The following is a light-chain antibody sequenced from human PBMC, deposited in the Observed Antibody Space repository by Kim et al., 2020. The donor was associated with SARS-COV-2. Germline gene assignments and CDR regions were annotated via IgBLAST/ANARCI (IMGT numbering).Light chain of an antibody. CDR3: QTWGSGTWA. CDR1: SGHSTYV. CDR2: VNSDGSH. Sequence: AAVNLTCTLSSGHSTYVNAWQQKQPQKGPRYLMKVNSDGSHTKGDGIPDRFSGSSSGAERYLTISSLQSEDEADYYCQTWGSGTWALGLGTKLSVL. J-gene: IGLJ3*02. V-gene: IGLV4-69*01.